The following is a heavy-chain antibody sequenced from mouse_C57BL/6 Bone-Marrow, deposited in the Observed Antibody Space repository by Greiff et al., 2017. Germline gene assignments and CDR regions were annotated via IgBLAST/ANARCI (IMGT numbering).Heavy chain of an antibody. V-gene: IGHV3-6*01. J-gene: IGHJ2*01. D-gene: IGHD1-1*01. Sequence: EVQLQESGPGLVKPSPSLSLTCSVTGYSITSGYYWNWIRQVPGNKLEWMGFISYDGSNNYNPSLKNRISITRDTSKNPFFLKLNSLTTEDTATYYCARDGYGSSHFDYWGQGTTLTGAS. CDR3: ARDGYGSSHFDY. CDR2: ISYDGSN. CDR1: GYSITSGYY.